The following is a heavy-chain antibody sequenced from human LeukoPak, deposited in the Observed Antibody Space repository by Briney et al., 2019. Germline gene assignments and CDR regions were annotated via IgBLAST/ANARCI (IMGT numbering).Heavy chain of an antibody. D-gene: IGHD3-10*01. J-gene: IGHJ4*02. V-gene: IGHV4-59*01. Sequence: KASETLSLTCTVSGGSITGSYWSWLRQPPGKGLEYIGYIYYSGSTNYNPSLRSRVTISVDTSKNQFSLKLTSVTAADTAVYYCATAGPISGRHNYSDSWGQGTLVTVSS. CDR3: ATAGPISGRHNYSDS. CDR1: GGSITGSY. CDR2: IYYSGST.